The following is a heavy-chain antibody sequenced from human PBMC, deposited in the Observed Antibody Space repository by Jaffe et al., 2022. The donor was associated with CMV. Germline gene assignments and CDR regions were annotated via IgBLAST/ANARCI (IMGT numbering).Heavy chain of an antibody. CDR1: GFSFASFG. J-gene: IGHJ6*02. V-gene: IGHV3-33*06. Sequence: QGQLVESGGGVVQPGRSLRLSCAASGFSFASFGMHWVRQAPGKGLEWVAVIWSDGSNQFYGQSTEGRFTISRDNSKNTLYLQIKGLRVGDTAVYYCVKERRATRSPYYYGMDVWGQGTTVTVSS. D-gene: IGHD3-16*01. CDR3: VKERRATRSPYYYGMDV. CDR2: IWSDGSNQ.